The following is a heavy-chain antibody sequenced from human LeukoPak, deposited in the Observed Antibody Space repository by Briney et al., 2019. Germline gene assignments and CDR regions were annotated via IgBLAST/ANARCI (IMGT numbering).Heavy chain of an antibody. D-gene: IGHD6-13*01. CDR3: ARDLGPGGSSWYGGQDYYYGMDV. V-gene: IGHV4-39*07. J-gene: IGHJ6*02. Sequence: SETLSLTCTVSGGSISSSSYYWGWIRQPPGKGLEWIGSISYSGSTNYNPSLKSRVTISVDTSKNQFSLKLSSMTAAGTAVYYCARDLGPGGSSWYGGQDYYYGMDVWGQGTTVTVSS. CDR2: ISYSGST. CDR1: GGSISSSSYY.